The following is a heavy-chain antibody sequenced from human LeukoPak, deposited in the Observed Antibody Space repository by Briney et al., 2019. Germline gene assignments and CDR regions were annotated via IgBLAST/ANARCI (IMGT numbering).Heavy chain of an antibody. CDR2: IIPIFGSA. V-gene: IGHV1-69*13. J-gene: IGHJ4*02. Sequence: SGKVSCQASGGTFSSYAISWVRQAPGQGLEWMGWIIPIFGSANYAQKFQGRVTITAAASTSTAYMELSSMRSEDTAVYYCATRYGSRGSCYPSPLDYWGQGTLVTVSS. CDR3: ATRYGSRGSCYPSPLDY. CDR1: GGTFSSYA. D-gene: IGHD2-15*01.